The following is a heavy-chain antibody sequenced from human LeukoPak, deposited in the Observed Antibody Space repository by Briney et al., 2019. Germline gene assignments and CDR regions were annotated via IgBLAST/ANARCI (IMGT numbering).Heavy chain of an antibody. V-gene: IGHV3-15*01. Sequence: PGGSLRLSCAASGFTFSNAWMSWVRQAPGKGLEWVGRIKSKTDGGTTDYAAPVKGRFTISRDDSKNTLYLQMNSLKTEDTAVYYCTTDLGDGYRGFDYWGQGTLVTVSS. CDR3: TTDLGDGYRGFDY. D-gene: IGHD5-24*01. CDR1: GFTFSNAW. J-gene: IGHJ4*02. CDR2: IKSKTDGGTT.